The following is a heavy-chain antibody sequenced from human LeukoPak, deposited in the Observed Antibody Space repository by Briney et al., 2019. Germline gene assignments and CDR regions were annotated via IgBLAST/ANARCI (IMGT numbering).Heavy chain of an antibody. Sequence: PSETLSLTCTVSGGSISSSSYYWGWIRQPPGKGLEWIGSIYYSGSTYYNPSLKSRVTISVDTSKNQFSLKLSSVTAADTAVYYCARDTSPSNGGSFCDAFDVWGQGTAVTVSS. J-gene: IGHJ3*01. CDR3: ARDTSPSNGGSFCDAFDV. D-gene: IGHD2-15*01. V-gene: IGHV4-39*02. CDR1: GGSISSSSYY. CDR2: IYYSGST.